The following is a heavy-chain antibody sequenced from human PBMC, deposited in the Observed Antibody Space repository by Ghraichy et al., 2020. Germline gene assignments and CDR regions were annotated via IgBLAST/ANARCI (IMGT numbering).Heavy chain of an antibody. J-gene: IGHJ4*02. CDR1: GGSISSGGYY. D-gene: IGHD3-22*01. CDR3: ASVDYDSSGYALFDY. CDR2: IYYSGST. V-gene: IGHV4-31*03. Sequence: SETLSLTCTVSGGSISSGGYYWSWIRQHPGKGLEWIGYIYYSGSTYYNPSLKSRVTISVDTSKNQFSLKLSSVTAADTAVYYCASVDYDSSGYALFDYWGQGTLVTVSS.